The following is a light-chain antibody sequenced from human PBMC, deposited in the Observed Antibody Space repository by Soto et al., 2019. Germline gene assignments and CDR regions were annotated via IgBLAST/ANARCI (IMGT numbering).Light chain of an antibody. J-gene: IGKJ5*01. Sequence: EIVLTQSPATLSLSPGERATLSCRASQSVSSYLAWYHQQPGQTPRLLIYDSSNRATGIPARFSGSGFGTDFTLTISSLEPEDFGVYYCQQRSNWPVTFGQGTRLEIK. V-gene: IGKV3-11*01. CDR2: DSS. CDR3: QQRSNWPVT. CDR1: QSVSSY.